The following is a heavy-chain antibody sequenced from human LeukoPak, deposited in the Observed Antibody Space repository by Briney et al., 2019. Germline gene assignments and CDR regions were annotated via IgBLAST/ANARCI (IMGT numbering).Heavy chain of an antibody. CDR1: GDSFSSFH. CDR3: AKVPGRDLDFLWYFDL. Sequence: SETLSLTCSVSGDSFSSFHWHWIRQPPGKGLEWMGYILHTGSTNYNPSLDKRVTMSVDTYTNQFSLHLPSVTAADTAVYCCAKVPGRDLDFLWYFDLWGRGTLVTVSS. J-gene: IGHJ2*01. V-gene: IGHV4-59*01. D-gene: IGHD3/OR15-3a*01. CDR2: ILHTGST.